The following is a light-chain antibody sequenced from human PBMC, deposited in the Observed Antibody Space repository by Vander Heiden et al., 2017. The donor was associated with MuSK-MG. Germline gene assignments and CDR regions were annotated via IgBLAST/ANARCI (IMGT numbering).Light chain of an antibody. CDR3: QQDDSTLWT. V-gene: IGKV1-NL1*01. CDR2: GAS. J-gene: IGKJ1*01. Sequence: DIQLTQSPSSLSASVGDRVIITCRASQGISSSLVWYQQKPGRAPKLLLFGASRLESGVPSRFSGSGSGTDYTLTISSLHPEDFATYYCQQDDSTLWTFGQGTKVDIK. CDR1: QGISSS.